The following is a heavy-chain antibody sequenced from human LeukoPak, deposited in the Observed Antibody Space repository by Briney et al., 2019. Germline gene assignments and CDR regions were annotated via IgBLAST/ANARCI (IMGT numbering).Heavy chain of an antibody. CDR1: GGTFSSYA. CDR3: ARDSDSSSWYEAFDI. V-gene: IGHV1-69*04. CDR2: IIPILGIA. D-gene: IGHD6-13*01. J-gene: IGHJ3*02. Sequence: SVKVSCKASGGTFSSYAISWVRQAPGQGLEWMGRIIPILGIANYAQKFQGRATITADKSTSTAYMELSSLRSEDTAVYYCARDSDSSSWYEAFDIWGQGTMVTVSS.